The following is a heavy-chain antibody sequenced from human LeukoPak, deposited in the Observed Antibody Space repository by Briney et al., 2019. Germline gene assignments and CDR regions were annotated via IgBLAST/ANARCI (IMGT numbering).Heavy chain of an antibody. J-gene: IGHJ4*02. Sequence: GGSLRLSCAASGFTFDDYGLSWVRQAPGKGLEWVSGINWNGGSTGYADSVKGRFTISRDNAKNSLYLQMNSLRAEDTALYYRARVTYYDSLYYFDYWGQGTLVTVSS. CDR2: INWNGGST. CDR1: GFTFDDYG. V-gene: IGHV3-20*04. CDR3: ARVTYYDSLYYFDY. D-gene: IGHD5-12*01.